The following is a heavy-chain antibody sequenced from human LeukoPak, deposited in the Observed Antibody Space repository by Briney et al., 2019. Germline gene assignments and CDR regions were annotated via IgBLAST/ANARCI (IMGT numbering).Heavy chain of an antibody. V-gene: IGHV3-48*01. Sequence: GGSLRLSCAASGFPFSSYSMNWVRQAPGKGVEWGSYISGSDTTIYYAHSVKGRFTISRDNSKNTLSLQMNSLRTEDTAVYFCARDNCSSSWYKGELVYWGQGTLVTVSS. CDR3: ARDNCSSSWYKGELVY. CDR1: GFPFSSYS. CDR2: ISGSDTTI. J-gene: IGHJ4*02. D-gene: IGHD6-13*01.